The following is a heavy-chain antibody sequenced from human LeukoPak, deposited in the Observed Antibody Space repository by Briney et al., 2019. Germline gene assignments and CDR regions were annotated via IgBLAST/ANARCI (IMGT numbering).Heavy chain of an antibody. J-gene: IGHJ4*02. CDR1: GYIFTGYY. CDR2: INPNSGGT. V-gene: IGHV1-2*02. Sequence: ASVKVSCKASGYIFTGYYMHWVRQAPGQGLEWMGWINPNSGGTDYAQKFQGRVTMTRDTSISTAYMELSRLRSDDTAVYYCARARSIAARTDYWGQGTLVTVSS. CDR3: ARARSIAARTDY. D-gene: IGHD6-6*01.